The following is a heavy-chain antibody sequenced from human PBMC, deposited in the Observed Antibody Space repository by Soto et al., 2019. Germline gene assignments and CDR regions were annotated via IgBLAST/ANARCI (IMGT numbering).Heavy chain of an antibody. CDR2: IYTSGST. CDR1: GGSISSYY. CDR3: EGLSHHLGYAFDV. J-gene: IGHJ3*01. Sequence: QLLESGPGLVKPSETLSLTCTVSGGSISSYYWSWIRQPAGKGLEWIGRIYTSGSTNYNPSLKSRVTMSVDTSKNQFALKLSSVSGADKAVYCCEGLSHHLGYAFDVWCLGRMVTVS. D-gene: IGHD5-18*01. V-gene: IGHV4-4*07.